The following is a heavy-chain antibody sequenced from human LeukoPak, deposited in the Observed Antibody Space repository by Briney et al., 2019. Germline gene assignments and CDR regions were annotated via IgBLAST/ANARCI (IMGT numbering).Heavy chain of an antibody. CDR2: IGVGGDT. CDR1: GFTFSSYG. CDR3: AKDLHDSWAVDY. Sequence: GGSLRLSCAASGFTFSSYGMSWVRQAPGKGLEWVSRIGVGGDTDFADSVKSRFTISRDNSKKTLYLQMNSLTADDTALYYCAKDLHDSWAVDYWGPGILVTVSS. V-gene: IGHV3-23*01. J-gene: IGHJ4*02. D-gene: IGHD3-3*01.